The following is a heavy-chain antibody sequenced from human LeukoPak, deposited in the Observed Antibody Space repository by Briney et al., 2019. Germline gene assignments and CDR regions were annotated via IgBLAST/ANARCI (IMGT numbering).Heavy chain of an antibody. CDR3: AGDGESF. V-gene: IGHV4-39*07. D-gene: IGHD7-27*01. CDR1: CGSISSGTYH. CDR2: MDYSGNM. Sequence: PSETLSLTCTVSCGSISSGTYHWGWIRQPPGKGLEWIGSMDYSGNMYYNPSLKSRLTVSIDTSKNQFSLKLNSVTAADTAVYYCAGDGESFWGQGTLVTVSS. J-gene: IGHJ4*02.